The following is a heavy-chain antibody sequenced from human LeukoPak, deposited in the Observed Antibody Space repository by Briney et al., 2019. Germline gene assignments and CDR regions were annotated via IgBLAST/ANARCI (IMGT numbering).Heavy chain of an antibody. CDR2: INPNSGGT. CDR3: AREGLTVFGRYYGMDV. J-gene: IGHJ6*02. CDR1: GFTFTSSA. Sequence: ASVKVSCKASGFTFTSSAMQWVRQAPGQGLEWMGWINPNSGGTKSAQNFQGRVTVTRSTSISTAYMELSRLRSDDTAVYYCAREGLTVFGRYYGMDVWGQGTTVTVSS. V-gene: IGHV1-2*02. D-gene: IGHD3-3*01.